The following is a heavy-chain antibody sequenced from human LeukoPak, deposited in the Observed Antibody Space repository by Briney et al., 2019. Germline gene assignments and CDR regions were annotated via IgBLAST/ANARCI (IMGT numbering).Heavy chain of an antibody. CDR3: ARYSYSSDWDAYFDY. V-gene: IGHV4-39*01. CDR2: IYSSGSS. J-gene: IGHJ4*02. D-gene: IGHD6-19*01. CDR1: GCSISSTSYY. Sequence: SETLSLTCTVSGCSISSTSYYWGWLRQPPGNELQWNVNIYSSGSSYYSPSINSHLTMCVDTFRKHFSLKLSYVNAADKGVYYCARYSYSSDWDAYFDYWGQGTVVAVSS.